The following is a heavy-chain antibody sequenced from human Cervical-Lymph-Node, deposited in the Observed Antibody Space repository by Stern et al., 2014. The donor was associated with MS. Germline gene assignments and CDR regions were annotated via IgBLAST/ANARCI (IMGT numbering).Heavy chain of an antibody. CDR1: GFSLSTARMG. CDR3: ARIPYGTWIDS. J-gene: IGHJ4*02. Sequence: QVTLKESGPVLVKPTETLTLTCTVSGFSLSTARMGVSWIRQPPGKALEWLAHLLSNGEKVHSTSPKSRLTISKDASKNQVVLTMTNMDPVDTATYYCARIPYGTWIDSWGQGTLVTVSS. V-gene: IGHV2-26*01. CDR2: LLSNGEK. D-gene: IGHD4-17*01.